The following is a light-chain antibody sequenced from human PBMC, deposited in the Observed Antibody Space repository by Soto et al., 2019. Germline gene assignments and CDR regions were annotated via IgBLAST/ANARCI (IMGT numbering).Light chain of an antibody. Sequence: EIVLTQSPGTLSVSPGEGATLSCRASQRISISYLAWYQQKPGQAPRLLIYGSSTRATGIPDRFSGSGSETDFTLTISRLEPEDLAVYYCQQYGGSPWTFGQGTKVEIK. CDR3: QQYGGSPWT. V-gene: IGKV3-20*01. J-gene: IGKJ1*01. CDR2: GSS. CDR1: QRISISY.